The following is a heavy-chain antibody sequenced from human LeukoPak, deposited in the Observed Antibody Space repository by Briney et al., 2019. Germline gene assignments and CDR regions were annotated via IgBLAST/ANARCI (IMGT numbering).Heavy chain of an antibody. D-gene: IGHD4-17*01. CDR3: AGTRGVTIDY. Sequence: PVKVSCKASGGTFSSYAISWVRQAPGQGLEWMGRIIPIFGTANYAQKFQGRVTITTDESTSTAYMELSSLRSEDTAVYYCAGTRGVTIDYWGQGTLVTVSS. CDR1: GGTFSSYA. J-gene: IGHJ4*02. V-gene: IGHV1-69*05. CDR2: IIPIFGTA.